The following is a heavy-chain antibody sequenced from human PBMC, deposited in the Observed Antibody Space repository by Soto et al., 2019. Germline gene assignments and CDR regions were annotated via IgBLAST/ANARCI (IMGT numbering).Heavy chain of an antibody. CDR3: ARATLYSCGHLGF. CDR1: GDTFNNYA. D-gene: IGHD5-18*01. CDR2: ISPTFGSP. J-gene: IGHJ4*02. Sequence: QVLLVQSVAEVKKPGSSVTVSCKTSGDTFNNYAISWVRQAPGQGFEWMGGISPTFGSPAYAQKFQGRLTITADDSTFTAYMSLTSLRSEDTALYYCARATLYSCGHLGFWGQGTLVTVSS. V-gene: IGHV1-69*01.